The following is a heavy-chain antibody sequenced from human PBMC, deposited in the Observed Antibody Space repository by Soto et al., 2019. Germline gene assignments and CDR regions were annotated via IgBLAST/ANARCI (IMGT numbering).Heavy chain of an antibody. CDR3: ARGGAMGVDY. J-gene: IGHJ4*02. V-gene: IGHV3-74*01. D-gene: IGHD1-26*01. CDR2: IYFDGITT. Sequence: TGGSLRLYCTASGFTFNTHWMHWVRQAPGKGLVWVSRIYFDGITTNYADSVKGRLTVSRDNAKNTVYLHVNTLRDEDTAVYYCARGGAMGVDYWGQGTLVTVS. CDR1: GFTFNTHW.